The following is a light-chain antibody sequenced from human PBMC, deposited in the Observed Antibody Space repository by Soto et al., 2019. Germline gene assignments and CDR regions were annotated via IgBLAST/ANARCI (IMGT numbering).Light chain of an antibody. V-gene: IGKV1-33*01. CDR2: DAS. J-gene: IGKJ3*01. CDR1: QDISNY. Sequence: DIQMTQSPSSLSASVGDRVTITCQASQDISNYLNWYQQKPGKAPKLLIYDASNLETGVPSRFSRSGYGTDFTFTISSLQPEDIATYYCQQYDNPIFTFGPGTKVDIK. CDR3: QQYDNPIFT.